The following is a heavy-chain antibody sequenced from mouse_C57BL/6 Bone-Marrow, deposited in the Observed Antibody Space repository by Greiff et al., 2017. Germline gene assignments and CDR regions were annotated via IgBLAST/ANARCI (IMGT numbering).Heavy chain of an antibody. J-gene: IGHJ4*01. CDR2: INPNYGTT. Sequence: EVKLMESGPELVKPGASVKISCTASGYSFTDYNMNWVKQSNGKSLEWIGVINPNYGTTSYNQKFKGKATLTVDQSSSTAYMQLNSLTSEDSAVYYCARGYDYDYAMDYWGQGTSVTVSS. D-gene: IGHD2-4*01. CDR3: ARGYDYDYAMDY. V-gene: IGHV1-39*01. CDR1: GYSFTDYN.